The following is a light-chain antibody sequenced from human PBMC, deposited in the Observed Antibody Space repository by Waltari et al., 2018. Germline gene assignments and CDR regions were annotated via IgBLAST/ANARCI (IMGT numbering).Light chain of an antibody. CDR2: GAS. CDR1: QSIGRY. J-gene: IGKJ1*01. V-gene: IGKV3-20*01. CDR3: QNHERLPAV. Sequence: EIVLTQSPGTLSLSPGERATLSCRASQSIGRYLVWYQQKPGQAPRLLIYGASSRAAGIPDRFSVSGSGTDFSLTSSRLEPEDFAVYYCQNHERLPAVFGQGTKVEIK.